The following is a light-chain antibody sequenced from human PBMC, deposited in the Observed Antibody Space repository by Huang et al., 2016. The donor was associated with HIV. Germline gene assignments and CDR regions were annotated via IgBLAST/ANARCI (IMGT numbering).Light chain of an antibody. CDR1: HGIRND. CDR3: LQDYNYPRT. J-gene: IGKJ1*01. Sequence: AIQMTQSPSYLSASVGDRVPITCRASHGIRNDLGGYQQKPGKAHKILIYAASSLQSWVPSRFSGSGSCTYFILTIISLQPEDFATYYCLQDYNYPRTFGQGTKVESK. CDR2: AAS. V-gene: IGKV1-6*01.